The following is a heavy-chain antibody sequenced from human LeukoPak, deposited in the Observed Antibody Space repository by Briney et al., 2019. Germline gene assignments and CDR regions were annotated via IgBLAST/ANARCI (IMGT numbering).Heavy chain of an antibody. J-gene: IGHJ6*04. V-gene: IGHV1-2*04. CDR3: ARAEARYYDILTGYWGIDYYGMDV. CDR1: GYTFTGYY. D-gene: IGHD3-9*01. Sequence: ASAKVSCKASGYTFTGYYMHWVRQAPGQGLEWMGWINPNSGGTNYAQKFQGWVTMTRDTSISTAHMELSRLRSDDTAVYYCARAEARYYDILTGYWGIDYYGMDVWGKGTTVTVSS. CDR2: INPNSGGT.